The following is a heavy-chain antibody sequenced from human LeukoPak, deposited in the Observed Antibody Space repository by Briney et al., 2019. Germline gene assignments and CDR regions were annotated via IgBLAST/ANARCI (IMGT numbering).Heavy chain of an antibody. CDR3: ARHGRGYYDSSGYYYDSFDY. J-gene: IGHJ4*02. CDR1: GXSISSGSYY. V-gene: IGHV4-39*01. CDR2: IYYSGST. Sequence: SETLSLTCAVSGXSISSGSYYWGWVRHPPGKGREWIGSIYYSGSTYYIPSLKRRVTISGDTYKNHFSLKLSSVTAADTDVYYCARHGRGYYDSSGYYYDSFDYWGQGNLVTVSS. D-gene: IGHD3-22*01.